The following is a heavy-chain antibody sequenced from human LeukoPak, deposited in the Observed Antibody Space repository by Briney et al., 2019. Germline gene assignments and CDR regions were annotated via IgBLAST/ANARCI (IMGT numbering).Heavy chain of an antibody. Sequence: GGSLRLSCAASEFTFSSYWMSWVRQAPGKGLEWVANIKQDGGQIYYLDSVKGRFTVSRDNAKNSLYLQMNSLRAEDMAVYYCARGYCGGDCYGDWGQGTLVTVSS. CDR1: EFTFSSYW. D-gene: IGHD2-21*02. J-gene: IGHJ1*01. CDR2: IKQDGGQI. CDR3: ARGYCGGDCYGD. V-gene: IGHV3-7*01.